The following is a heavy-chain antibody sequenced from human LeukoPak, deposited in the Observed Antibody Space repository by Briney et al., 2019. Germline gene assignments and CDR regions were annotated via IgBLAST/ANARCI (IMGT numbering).Heavy chain of an antibody. CDR3: TTDSEIVGATINYFDY. CDR2: INSKTDGGTT. J-gene: IGHJ4*02. D-gene: IGHD1-26*01. CDR1: GFTFSNAC. V-gene: IGHV3-15*01. Sequence: PGGTLRLSCAASGFTFSNACMSWVRQAPGKGLEWVGRINSKTDGGTTDYAAPVKGRFTISRDDSKNALYLQMNSLKIAATAVYFCTTDSEIVGATINYFDYWGQRTLVTVSS.